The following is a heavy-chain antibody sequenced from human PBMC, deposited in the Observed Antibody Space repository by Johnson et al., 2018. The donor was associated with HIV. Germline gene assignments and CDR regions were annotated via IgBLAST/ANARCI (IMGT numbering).Heavy chain of an antibody. V-gene: IGHV3-NL1*01. CDR1: GFTFSSYA. CDR2: IYSGGST. D-gene: IGHD6-19*01. CDR3: AKVIALAGRPDAFDV. J-gene: IGHJ3*01. Sequence: QVQLVESGGGVVQPGRSLRLSCAASGFTFSSYAMHWVRQAPGKGLEWVSVIYSGGSTYYADSVKGRFTISRDNSKNTLYLQMNSLRAEDTAVYYCAKVIALAGRPDAFDVWGRGTVVTVSS.